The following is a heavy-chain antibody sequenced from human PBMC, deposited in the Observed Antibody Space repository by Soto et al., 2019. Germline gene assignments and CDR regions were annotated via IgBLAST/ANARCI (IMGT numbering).Heavy chain of an antibody. V-gene: IGHV3-23*01. CDR3: AKDQFVVVPAAIGGWFDP. CDR1: GFTFSSYA. CDR2: ISGSGGST. J-gene: IGHJ5*02. D-gene: IGHD2-2*02. Sequence: EVQLLESGGGLVQPGGSLRLSCAASGFTFSSYAMSWVRQAPGKGLEWVSAISGSGGSTYYADSVKGRFTISRDNSKNTLYLQMNSLRAEDTAVYYCAKDQFVVVPAAIGGWFDPWGQGTLVTVSS.